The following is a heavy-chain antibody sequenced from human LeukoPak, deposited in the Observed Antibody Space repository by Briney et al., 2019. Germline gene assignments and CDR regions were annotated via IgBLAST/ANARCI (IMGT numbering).Heavy chain of an antibody. J-gene: IGHJ4*02. V-gene: IGHV3-30*02. Sequence: GGSLRLSCAASGFTFSSYGMHWVRQAPGKGLEWVAFIRYDGSNKYYADSVKGRFTISRDNSKDTLYLQMNSLRAEDTAVYYCAKDPGAGYYDSSGYGPLDYWGQGTLVTVSS. CDR2: IRYDGSNK. CDR3: AKDPGAGYYDSSGYGPLDY. CDR1: GFTFSSYG. D-gene: IGHD3-22*01.